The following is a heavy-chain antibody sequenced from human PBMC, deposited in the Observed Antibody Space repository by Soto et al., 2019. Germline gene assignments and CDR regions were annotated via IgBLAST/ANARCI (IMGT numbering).Heavy chain of an antibody. CDR3: ARSAGAFGVRYYMDV. J-gene: IGHJ6*03. CDR1: GGSISSYY. CDR2: IYYSGST. Sequence: PSETLSLTCTVSGGSISSYYWSWIRQPPGKGLEWIGYIYYSGSTNYNPSLKSRVTISVDTSKNQFSLKLSSVTAADTAVYYCARSAGAFGVRYYMDVWGKGTTVTVAS. D-gene: IGHD3-3*01. V-gene: IGHV4-59*08.